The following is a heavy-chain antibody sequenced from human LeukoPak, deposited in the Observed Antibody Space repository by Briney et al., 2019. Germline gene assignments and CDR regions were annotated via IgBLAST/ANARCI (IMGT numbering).Heavy chain of an antibody. J-gene: IGHJ6*02. CDR1: GGSFSGYC. V-gene: IGHV4-34*01. CDR3: ARPLHPRSRYYYGMDV. D-gene: IGHD3-10*01. Sequence: SETLSLTCAVYGGSFSGYCWSWIRQPPGKGLEWIGEINHSGNTNYNPSPKSRVTISVDTSKNQFSLKLSSVTAADTAVYYCARPLHPRSRYYYGMDVWGQGTTVTVSS. CDR2: INHSGNT.